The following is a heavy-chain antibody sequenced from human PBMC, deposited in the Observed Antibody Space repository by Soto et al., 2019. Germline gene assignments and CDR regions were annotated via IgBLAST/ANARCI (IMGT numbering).Heavy chain of an antibody. Sequence: SETLSLTCTVSGGSISSYYWSWIRQPPGKGLEWIGYIYYSGSTNYNPSLKSRVTISVDTSKNQFSLKLSSVTAADTAVYYCARDLQLERRGHYYYGMDVWGQGTTVTVSS. J-gene: IGHJ6*02. D-gene: IGHD1-1*01. V-gene: IGHV4-59*01. CDR3: ARDLQLERRGHYYYGMDV. CDR2: IYYSGST. CDR1: GGSISSYY.